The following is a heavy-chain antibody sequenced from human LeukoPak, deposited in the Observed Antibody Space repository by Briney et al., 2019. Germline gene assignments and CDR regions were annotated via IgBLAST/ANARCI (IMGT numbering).Heavy chain of an antibody. V-gene: IGHV3-30*02. Sequence: PGGSLRLSCAASGFTFSSYEMHWVRQAPGKGLEWVAFIRYDGSNKYYADSVKGRFTISRDNSKNTLYLQMNSLRAEDTAVYYCAKNMAEWLRISHFDYWGQGTLVTVSS. CDR1: GFTFSSYE. J-gene: IGHJ4*02. D-gene: IGHD5-12*01. CDR2: IRYDGSNK. CDR3: AKNMAEWLRISHFDY.